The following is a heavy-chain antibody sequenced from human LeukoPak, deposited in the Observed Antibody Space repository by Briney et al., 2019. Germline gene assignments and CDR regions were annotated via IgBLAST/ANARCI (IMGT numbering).Heavy chain of an antibody. CDR2: INHSGST. CDR1: GGSFSGYY. J-gene: IGHJ6*03. Sequence: SETLSLTCAVYGGSFSGYYWSWIRQPPGKGLEWIGEINHSGSTNYNPYLKSRVTISVDTSKNQFSLKLSCVTAADTAVYYCARLPPRRYYYDSSGYPLYYYYMDVWGKGTTVTISS. D-gene: IGHD3-22*01. CDR3: ARLPPRRYYYDSSGYPLYYYYMDV. V-gene: IGHV4-34*01.